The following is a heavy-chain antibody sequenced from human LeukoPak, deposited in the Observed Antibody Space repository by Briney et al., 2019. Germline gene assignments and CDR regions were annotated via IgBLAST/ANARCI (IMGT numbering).Heavy chain of an antibody. Sequence: GASMKVSCKSSGFTFTDHYIHWVRQGPGQGLEWMGYIGPHSTFTSSPQEFQGRVTMTRDASMSTAYMELTRLTSDDTAVYYCVREGEGPPSKGFDYWGQGTLVTVSS. J-gene: IGHJ4*02. V-gene: IGHV1-2*02. CDR1: GFTFTDHY. D-gene: IGHD2-21*01. CDR2: IGPHSTFT. CDR3: VREGEGPPSKGFDY.